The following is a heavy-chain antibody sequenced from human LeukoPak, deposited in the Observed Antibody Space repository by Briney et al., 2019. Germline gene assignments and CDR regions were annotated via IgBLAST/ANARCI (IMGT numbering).Heavy chain of an antibody. CDR3: ARGRYSYGYPEYYIDY. J-gene: IGHJ4*02. CDR1: GGSISSDY. D-gene: IGHD5-18*01. CDR2: SYYSGST. Sequence: SETLSLTCTVSGGSISSDYSSWVWHRQGKGMGLVGYSYYSGSTNYNPSLTSRLTISVDTSQNQFSLKLSSVTAADTAVYYCARGRYSYGYPEYYIDYWGQGTLVTVSS. V-gene: IGHV4-59*01.